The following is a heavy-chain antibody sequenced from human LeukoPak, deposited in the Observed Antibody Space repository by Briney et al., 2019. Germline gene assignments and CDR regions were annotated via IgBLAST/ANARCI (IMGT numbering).Heavy chain of an antibody. V-gene: IGHV4-4*02. Sequence: SETLSLTCTVSGDSINSLDLWSWVRQPPGKGLEWIGEMYLSGTTHSNPSVKSRVTISIDKSKNQFFLNLSSVTAADTAVYYCAGLVGRYSSGLYYYYFDYWGQGTMVTVSS. CDR3: AGLVGRYSSGLYYYYFDY. CDR1: GDSINSLDL. CDR2: MYLSGTT. D-gene: IGHD3-22*01. J-gene: IGHJ4*02.